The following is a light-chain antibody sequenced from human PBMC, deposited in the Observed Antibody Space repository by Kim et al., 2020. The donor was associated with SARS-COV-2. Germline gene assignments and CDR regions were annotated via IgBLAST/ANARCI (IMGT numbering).Light chain of an antibody. CDR2: DAS. J-gene: IGKJ2*01. Sequence: EIVLTQSPGTLSLSPGERATLSCRASQSVKNNYLAWYHQKPGQAPRLLIYDASSRATGIPDKFSGSGSGTDFTLTISRLEHEDFAVYYCHQYGNTPRTFGQGTKLEI. V-gene: IGKV3-20*01. CDR1: QSVKNNY. CDR3: HQYGNTPRT.